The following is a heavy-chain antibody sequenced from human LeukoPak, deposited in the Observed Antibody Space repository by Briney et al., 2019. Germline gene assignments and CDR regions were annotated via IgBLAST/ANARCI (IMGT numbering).Heavy chain of an antibody. CDR1: GGSISSGSYY. Sequence: PSETLSLTCTVSGGSISSGSYYWSWIRQPAGKGLEWIGRIYTSGSTNYNPSLKSRVTISVDTSKNQLSLKLSSVTAADTAVYYCARGSAEFDYWGQGTLVTVSS. J-gene: IGHJ4*02. CDR2: IYTSGST. V-gene: IGHV4-61*02. D-gene: IGHD6-13*01. CDR3: ARGSAEFDY.